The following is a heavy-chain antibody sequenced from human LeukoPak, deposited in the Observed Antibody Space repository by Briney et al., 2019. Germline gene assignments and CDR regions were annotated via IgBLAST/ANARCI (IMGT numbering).Heavy chain of an antibody. V-gene: IGHV4-59*05. D-gene: IGHD4-17*01. CDR2: ISYRGTT. J-gene: IGHJ3*01. Sequence: LRLSYAASGFTFSDYYMSWIRQAPGKGLEWIGSISYRGTTYYNPSLKSRVAISVDTSKNQFFLNLTSVTAADTAVFYCVRRNTVTTSPTRYDGFDLWGQGTIVAVSS. CDR3: VRRNTVTTSPTRYDGFDL. CDR1: GFTFSDYY.